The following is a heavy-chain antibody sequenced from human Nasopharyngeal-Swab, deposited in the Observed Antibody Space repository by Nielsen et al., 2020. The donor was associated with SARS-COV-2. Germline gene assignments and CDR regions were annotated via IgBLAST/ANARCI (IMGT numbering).Heavy chain of an antibody. CDR1: GFTFSSYG. J-gene: IGHJ6*02. Sequence: GGSLRLSCAASGFTFSSYGMHWVRQAPGKGPEWVTSTNRNGANPYYADSVGGRFYISRDNSRNTLYLQMNSLRVEDTALYYCVGQLIRLAWGQGTTVTVSS. D-gene: IGHD5-24*01. CDR3: VGQLIRLA. CDR2: TNRNGANP. V-gene: IGHV3-23*01.